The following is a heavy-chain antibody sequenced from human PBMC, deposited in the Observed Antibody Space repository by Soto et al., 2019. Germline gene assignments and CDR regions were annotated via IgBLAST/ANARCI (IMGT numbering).Heavy chain of an antibody. V-gene: IGHV3-30*18. CDR1: GFTFSTYG. CDR2: ISYDGSNK. CDR3: AKDDNSSGYYLYAFDI. D-gene: IGHD3-22*01. J-gene: IGHJ3*02. Sequence: GGSLRLSCAASGFTFSTYGMHWVRQAPGKGLEWVALISYDGSNKYYADSVKGRFTISRDNSKNTLYLQMNRLRAEDTAVYYCAKDDNSSGYYLYAFDIWGQGTMVTVS.